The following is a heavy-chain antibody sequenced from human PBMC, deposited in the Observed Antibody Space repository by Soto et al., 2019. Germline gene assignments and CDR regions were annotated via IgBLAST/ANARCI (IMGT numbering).Heavy chain of an antibody. J-gene: IGHJ5*02. CDR3: ASRVVGSGGYYYRHSWFAP. D-gene: IGHD3-22*01. CDR2: IYHSGST. CDR1: GGSISSSNW. Sequence: QVQLQESGPGLVKPSGTLSLTCAVSGGSISSSNWWSWVRQPPGKGLEWIGEIYHSGSTNYNPSLKSRVTLSVDQSKSQFSLTLSSVTAADAAVYYCASRVVGSGGYYYRHSWFAPWGQGTLVTVSS. V-gene: IGHV4-4*02.